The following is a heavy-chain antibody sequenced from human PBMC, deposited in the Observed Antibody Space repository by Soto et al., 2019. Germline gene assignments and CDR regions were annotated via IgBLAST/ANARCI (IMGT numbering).Heavy chain of an antibody. Sequence: ASVKVSCKASGYTFTSYAMHWVRQAPGQRLEWMGWINAGNGNTKYSQKLQGRVTITRDTSASTAYMELSSLRSEDTAVYYCARGSGYDYDAYYYYGMDVWGQGTTVTVSS. CDR2: INAGNGNT. J-gene: IGHJ6*02. D-gene: IGHD5-12*01. V-gene: IGHV1-3*01. CDR1: GYTFTSYA. CDR3: ARGSGYDYDAYYYYGMDV.